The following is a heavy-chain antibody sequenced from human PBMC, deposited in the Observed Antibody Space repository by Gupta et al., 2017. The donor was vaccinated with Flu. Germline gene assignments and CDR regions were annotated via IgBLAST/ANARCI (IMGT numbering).Heavy chain of an antibody. CDR3: TQDSVPDSLFYFYPHF. CDR2: ILDNGGRT. V-gene: IGHV3-23*01. J-gene: IGHJ4*02. CDR1: GFPFSPYP. Sequence: EVHLLESGGRLVQPGGSLSLSCAAPGFPFSPYPMSWARLAPGKGLECVATILDNGGRTFYADSVKGRFVVSRDNSKNMLYLQMNSLTAEDTGIYYCTQDSVPDSLFYFYPHFWGQGTLVTVSS. D-gene: IGHD3-3*01.